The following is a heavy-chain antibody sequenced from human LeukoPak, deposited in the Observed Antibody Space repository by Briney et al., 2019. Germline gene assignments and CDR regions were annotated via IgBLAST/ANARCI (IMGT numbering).Heavy chain of an antibody. CDR2: IYYSGST. CDR3: ARVGVGATKGGAIQH. J-gene: IGHJ1*01. D-gene: IGHD1-26*01. Sequence: SETLSLTCTVSGGSISSSSYYWGWIRQPPGKGLEWIGSIYYSGSTYYNPSLKSRVTISVDTSKNQFSLKLSSVTAADTAVYYCARVGVGATKGGAIQHWGQGTLLTVSS. CDR1: GGSISSSSYY. V-gene: IGHV4-39*01.